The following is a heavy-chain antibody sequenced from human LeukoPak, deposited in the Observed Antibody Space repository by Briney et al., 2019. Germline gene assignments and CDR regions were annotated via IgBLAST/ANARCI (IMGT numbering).Heavy chain of an antibody. J-gene: IGHJ6*03. CDR3: AKDRGRDIYYYYMDV. CDR1: GFTFSSYG. CDR2: ISSDGSNK. V-gene: IGHV3-30*18. Sequence: GRSLRLSCAASGFTFSSYGMHWVRLAPGKGLEWVVVISSDGSNKYYADSVKGRLTISRDNSKNTLYLQMNSLRAEDTAVYYCAKDRGRDIYYYYMDVWGKGTTVTVSS. D-gene: IGHD3-10*01.